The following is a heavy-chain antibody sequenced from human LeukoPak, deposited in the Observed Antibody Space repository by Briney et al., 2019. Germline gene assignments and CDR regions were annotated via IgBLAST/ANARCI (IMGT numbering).Heavy chain of an antibody. D-gene: IGHD2-2*01. V-gene: IGHV4-61*08. J-gene: IGHJ5*02. CDR3: ARGVVVPAAKSLNWFDP. Sequence: SETLSLTCTVSGGSISSGGYYWSWIRQPPGKGLEWIGYIYYSGSTNYNPSLKSRVTISVDTSKNQFSLKLSSVTAADTAEYYCARGVVVPAAKSLNWFDPWGQGTLVTVSS. CDR2: IYYSGST. CDR1: GGSISSGGYY.